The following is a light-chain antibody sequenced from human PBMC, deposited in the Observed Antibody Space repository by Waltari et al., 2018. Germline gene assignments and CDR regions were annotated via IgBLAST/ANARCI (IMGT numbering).Light chain of an antibody. CDR2: GDF. Sequence: RAGPIRRSGRLVWYQHKRWQAPRLVIYGDFRWATGFPDRFTGRGSGTDYTLIISRLEPEDSAVYYCQQYDMSPYNFGQGTNLGIK. CDR1: PIRRSGR. V-gene: IGKV3-20*01. J-gene: IGKJ2*01. CDR3: QQYDMSPYN.